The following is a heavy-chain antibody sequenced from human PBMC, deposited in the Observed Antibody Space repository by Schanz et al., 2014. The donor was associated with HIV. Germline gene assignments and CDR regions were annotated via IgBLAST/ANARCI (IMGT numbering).Heavy chain of an antibody. CDR3: AKDGSWEAFDGFDI. D-gene: IGHD1-26*01. CDR2: ITNDGSNK. CDR1: GLTFSSYG. J-gene: IGHJ3*02. V-gene: IGHV3-30*18. Sequence: QVQLVESGGGVVQPGRSLRLSCAGSGLTFSSYGMHWVRQAPGKGLEREAVITNDGSNKYYADSVKGRFTISRDNSKNTLYLQMNSLRAEDTAVYYCAKDGSWEAFDGFDIWGQGTMVTVSS.